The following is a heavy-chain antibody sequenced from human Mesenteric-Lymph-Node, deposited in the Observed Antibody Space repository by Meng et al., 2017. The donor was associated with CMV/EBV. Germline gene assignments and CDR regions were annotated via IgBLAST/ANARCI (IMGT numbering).Heavy chain of an antibody. V-gene: IGHV3-30*04. J-gene: IGHJ5*02. CDR2: ISYDGNNQ. CDR3: ARDATPSLKGENWANNVFDP. CDR1: GFNFASYT. Sequence: GESLKISCAASGFNFASYTIHWVRQAPGRGLEWVAVISYDGNNQIYADSVKGRFTVSRDNSKNTVYLQLNSLRIEDTAVYYCARDATPSLKGENWANNVFDPWGQGTLVTVSS. D-gene: IGHD7-27*01.